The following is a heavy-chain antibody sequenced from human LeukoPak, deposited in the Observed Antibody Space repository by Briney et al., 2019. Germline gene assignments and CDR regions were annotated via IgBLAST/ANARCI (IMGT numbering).Heavy chain of an antibody. D-gene: IGHD4-17*01. J-gene: IGHJ5*02. CDR1: GFTFSTYW. CDR2: IKEDGGEK. V-gene: IGHV3-7*01. Sequence: PGGSLRLSCAASGFTFSTYWLGWVRQALRKGVEWVANIKEDGGEKYYVDSAKGRFTISRDNAKNSLYLQMNSLRAEDTAMYYCAKIRGASSWFDTWGQGTLVTVSS. CDR3: AKIRGASSWFDT.